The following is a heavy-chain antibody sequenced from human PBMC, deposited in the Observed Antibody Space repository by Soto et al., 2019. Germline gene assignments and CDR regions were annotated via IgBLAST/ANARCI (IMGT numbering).Heavy chain of an antibody. CDR1: GDSVSSNSAA. CDR3: ARDPILVRFLEWLYRGMDV. V-gene: IGHV6-1*01. CDR2: TYYRSKWYN. D-gene: IGHD3-3*01. Sequence: QVQLQQSGPGLVKPSQTLSLTCAISGDSVSSNSAAWNWIRQSPSRGLEWLGRTYYRSKWYNDYAVSVKSRITINPDTSKNQFSLQLNSVTPEDTAVYYCARDPILVRFLEWLYRGMDVWGQGTTVTVSS. J-gene: IGHJ6*02.